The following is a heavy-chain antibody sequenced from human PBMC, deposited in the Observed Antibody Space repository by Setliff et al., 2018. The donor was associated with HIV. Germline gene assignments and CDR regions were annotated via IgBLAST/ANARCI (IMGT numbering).Heavy chain of an antibody. D-gene: IGHD3-10*01. J-gene: IGHJ4*02. V-gene: IGHV4-39*01. Sequence: SETLSLTCTVSGGSISRSRNYWGWTRQPPGKGLEWIGSIVYSGSTYYNPSRKSRPTISVDTSKNQFSLNLSSVTAAEMAVYYCARVGYHGSGRYSFDYWGQGTLVTVSS. CDR2: IVYSGST. CDR1: GGSISRSRNY. CDR3: ARVGYHGSGRYSFDY.